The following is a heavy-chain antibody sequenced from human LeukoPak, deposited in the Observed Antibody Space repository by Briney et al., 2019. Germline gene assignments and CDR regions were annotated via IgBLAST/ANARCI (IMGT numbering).Heavy chain of an antibody. CDR3: AKNTYSSGFSDY. Sequence: GGSLRLSCAASGFTFSSYGMHWVRQAPGKGLEWVAVLSYDGSNKYYADSVKGRFTISRDNSKNTLYLQMNSLRAEDPAVYYCAKNTYSSGFSDYWGQGTLVTVSS. V-gene: IGHV3-30*18. D-gene: IGHD6-19*01. J-gene: IGHJ4*02. CDR1: GFTFSSYG. CDR2: LSYDGSNK.